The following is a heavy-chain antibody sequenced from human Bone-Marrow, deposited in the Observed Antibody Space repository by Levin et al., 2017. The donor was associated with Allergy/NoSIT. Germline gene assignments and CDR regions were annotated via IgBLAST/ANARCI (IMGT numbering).Heavy chain of an antibody. V-gene: IGHV3-64D*06. CDR1: GFTFSSYA. J-gene: IGHJ4*02. CDR2: ISSNGGST. CDR3: VTGGRTRFMVQGVDY. D-gene: IGHD3-10*01. Sequence: LGESLKISCSASGFTFSSYAMHWVRQAPGKGLEYVSAISSNGGSTYYADSVKGRFTISRDNSKNTLYLQMSSLRAEDTAVYYCVTGGRTRFMVQGVDYWGQGTLVTVSS.